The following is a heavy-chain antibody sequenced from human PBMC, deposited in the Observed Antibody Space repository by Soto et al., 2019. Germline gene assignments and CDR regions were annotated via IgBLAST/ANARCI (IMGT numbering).Heavy chain of an antibody. CDR3: ARELSISVAAPGY. Sequence: HPGGSLRLSYAASGFTFSTYTMNWVRQAPGKGLEWVAGISNNGINTHYADSVKGRFTISRDNSKNTLYVQMNSLGAEVTAVYYCARELSISVAAPGYWGHGT. D-gene: IGHD6-19*01. CDR2: ISNNGINT. CDR1: GFTFSTYT. J-gene: IGHJ4*01. V-gene: IGHV3-30-3*01.